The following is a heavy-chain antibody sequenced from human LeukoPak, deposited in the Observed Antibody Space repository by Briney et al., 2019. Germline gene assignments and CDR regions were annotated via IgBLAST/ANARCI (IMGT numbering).Heavy chain of an antibody. J-gene: IGHJ4*02. Sequence: GGSLRLSCAASGFTLGTYWMSWVRQAPGKGLEWVANIKEDGSERYHVDSVKGRFTISRDNAKNSLYLQMNSLRAEDTAVYYCVTGYASTGYYGDDFWGQGTLVTVSS. CDR3: VTGYASTGYYGDDF. CDR2: IKEDGSER. V-gene: IGHV3-7*01. CDR1: GFTLGTYW. D-gene: IGHD3-22*01.